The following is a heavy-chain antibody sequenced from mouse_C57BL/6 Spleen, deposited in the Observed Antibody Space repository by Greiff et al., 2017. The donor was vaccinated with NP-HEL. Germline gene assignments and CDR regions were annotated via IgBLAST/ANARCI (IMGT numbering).Heavy chain of an antibody. CDR3: ARSHGSSYVDWYFDV. CDR1: GYTFTDYN. D-gene: IGHD1-1*01. Sequence: VQLQQSGPELVKPGASVKMSCKASGYTFTDYNMHWVKQSHGKSLEWIGYINPNNGGTSYNQKFKGKATLTVNKSSSTAYMELRSLTSEDSAVYYCARSHGSSYVDWYFDVWGTGTTVTVSS. CDR2: INPNNGGT. J-gene: IGHJ1*03. V-gene: IGHV1-22*01.